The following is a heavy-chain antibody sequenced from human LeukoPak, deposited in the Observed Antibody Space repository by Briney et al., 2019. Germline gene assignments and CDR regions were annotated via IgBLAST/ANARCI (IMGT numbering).Heavy chain of an antibody. CDR1: GGSISYFY. CDR2: IYYSGST. V-gene: IGHV4-59*01. J-gene: IGHJ5*02. Sequence: PSETLSLTCTVSGGSISYFYWSWIRQPAGKGLEWIGYIYYSGSTNYNPSLKSRVTISVDTSKNQFSLKLSSVTAADTAVYYCARGDYKGNWFDPWGQGTLVTVSS. D-gene: IGHD4-11*01. CDR3: ARGDYKGNWFDP.